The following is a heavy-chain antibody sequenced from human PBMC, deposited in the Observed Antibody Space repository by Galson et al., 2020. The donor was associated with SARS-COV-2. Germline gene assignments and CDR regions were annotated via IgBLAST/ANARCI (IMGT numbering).Heavy chain of an antibody. CDR3: ARDKEDNGYSYGYAHNWFDP. Sequence: ASVTVSCKASGYTFTSYYMHWVRQAPGQGLAWMGIINPSGGSTRYAQKFQGRVTMTRDTSTSTVYMELSSLRSEDTAVYYCARDKEDNGYSYGYAHNWFDPWGQGTLVTVSS. J-gene: IGHJ5*02. CDR2: INPSGGST. V-gene: IGHV1-46*01. D-gene: IGHD5-18*01. CDR1: GYTFTSYY.